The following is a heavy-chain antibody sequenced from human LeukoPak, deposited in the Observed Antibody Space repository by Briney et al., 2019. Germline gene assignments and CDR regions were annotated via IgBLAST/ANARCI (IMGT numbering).Heavy chain of an antibody. J-gene: IGHJ4*02. V-gene: IGHV3-53*01. Sequence: GGSLRLSCAAFGFIVSSNYMSWVRQAPGKGPEWVSVIYSGDSTYYADSVKGRFTISRDNSKNTLYLQMNSLRAEDTAVYYCARVRYSSGWYLDYWGQGTLVTVSS. CDR2: IYSGDST. D-gene: IGHD6-13*01. CDR1: GFIVSSNY. CDR3: ARVRYSSGWYLDY.